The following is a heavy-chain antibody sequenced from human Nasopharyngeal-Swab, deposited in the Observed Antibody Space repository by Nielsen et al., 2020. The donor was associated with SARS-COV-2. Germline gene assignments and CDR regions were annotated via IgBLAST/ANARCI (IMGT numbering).Heavy chain of an antibody. J-gene: IGHJ6*02. Sequence: SETLSLTCTVSGGSISSYYWSWIRQPPGKGLEWIGYIYYSGSTNYNPSPKSRVTISVDTSKNQFPLKLSSVTAADPDVYYCGRLSGDYYYGMDVWGQGTTVTVSS. V-gene: IGHV4-59*08. D-gene: IGHD2-8*02. CDR3: GRLSGDYYYGMDV. CDR1: GGSISSYY. CDR2: IYYSGST.